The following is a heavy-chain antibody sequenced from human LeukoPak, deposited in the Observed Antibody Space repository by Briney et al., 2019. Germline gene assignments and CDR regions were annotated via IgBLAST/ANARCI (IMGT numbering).Heavy chain of an antibody. CDR1: EFTFSNYG. D-gene: IGHD2-15*01. CDR2: ISNDGSSR. Sequence: GGSLRLSCEASEFTFSNYGMHWVRQAPGKGLEWLAVISNDGSSRQYRDSVKGRFTVSRDNSKNTLYLQMNSLRAEDTAVYYCVSGTCGGSCYILDYWGQGTLVTVSS. CDR3: VSGTCGGSCYILDY. J-gene: IGHJ4*02. V-gene: IGHV3-30*03.